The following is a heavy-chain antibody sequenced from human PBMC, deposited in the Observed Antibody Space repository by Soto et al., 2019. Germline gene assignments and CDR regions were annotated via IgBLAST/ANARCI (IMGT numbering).Heavy chain of an antibody. Sequence: PXESLRLSFAASGFTFSRFGMHGVRQAPGKGLEWVAVISYDGSNRFYADSVKGRFTISRDNSKNTLYLQMNSLRPEDTAVYYCAKDLYGSETYTYYCGMDVWGQGTTVTVSS. CDR3: AKDLYGSETYTYYCGMDV. CDR2: ISYDGSNR. CDR1: GFTFSRFG. V-gene: IGHV3-30*18. D-gene: IGHD3-10*01. J-gene: IGHJ6*02.